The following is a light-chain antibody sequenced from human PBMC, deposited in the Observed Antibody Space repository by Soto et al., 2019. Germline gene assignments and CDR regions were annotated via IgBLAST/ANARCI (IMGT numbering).Light chain of an antibody. V-gene: IGLV7-46*01. CDR1: TGAVANSHS. J-gene: IGLJ3*02. CDR3: LFSETGPWV. Sequence: QAVVTQEPSLTVSPGGTVTLTCGSSTGAVANSHSPYRFQQKPGQAPTTLIYDTSNKHSWTPARFSGSLRGGKAALTLSGAPPEYGDEYYFLFSETGPWVFGGGTTRTVL. CDR2: DTS.